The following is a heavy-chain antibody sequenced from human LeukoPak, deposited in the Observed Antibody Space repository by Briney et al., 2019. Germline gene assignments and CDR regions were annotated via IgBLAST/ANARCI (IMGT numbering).Heavy chain of an antibody. Sequence: GGSLRLSCAASGFTFSSYSMNWVRQAPGKGLEWVSSISSSSTYIYYADLVKDRFTISRDNAKNSLYLQMNSLSAEDTAVYYCGHCTTTSCYAGGHWGQGTLVTVSS. CDR2: ISSSSTYI. V-gene: IGHV3-21*01. CDR3: GHCTTTSCYAGGH. D-gene: IGHD2-2*01. CDR1: GFTFSSYS. J-gene: IGHJ4*02.